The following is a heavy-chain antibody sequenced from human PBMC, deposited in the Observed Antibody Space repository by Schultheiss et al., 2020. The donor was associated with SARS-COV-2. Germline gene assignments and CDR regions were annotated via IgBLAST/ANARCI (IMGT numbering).Heavy chain of an antibody. J-gene: IGHJ5*02. V-gene: IGHV4-34*01. CDR1: GGSFSGYY. D-gene: IGHD6-19*01. Sequence: SETLSLTCAVYGGSFSGYYWSWIRQPPGKGLEWIGEINHSGSTYYNPSLKSRVTISVDTSKNQFSLKLSSVTAADTAVYYCARGVAVDTWGQGTLVTVSS. CDR3: ARGVAVDT. CDR2: INHSGST.